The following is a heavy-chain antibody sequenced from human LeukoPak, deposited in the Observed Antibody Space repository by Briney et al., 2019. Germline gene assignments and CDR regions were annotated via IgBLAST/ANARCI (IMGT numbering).Heavy chain of an antibody. V-gene: IGHV3-33*01. CDR2: IWYDGSNK. D-gene: IGHD1-26*01. Sequence: PGGSLRLSCAASGFTFSSYGMHWVRQAPGKGLEWVAVIWYDGSNKYYADSVKGRFTISRDNSKNTLYLQMNSLRAEDTAVYYCARDRTWELLSYYYGMDVWGQGTTVTVSS. CDR3: ARDRTWELLSYYYGMDV. CDR1: GFTFSSYG. J-gene: IGHJ6*02.